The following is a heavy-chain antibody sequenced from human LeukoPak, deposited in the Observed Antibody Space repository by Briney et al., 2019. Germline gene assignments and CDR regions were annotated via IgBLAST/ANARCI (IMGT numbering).Heavy chain of an antibody. Sequence: GASVKVSCKASGYTFTSYYLRWVRQAPGQGLEWMGIINPSGGSTSYAQKFQGRVTMTRDMSTSTVYMELSSLRSEDTAVYYCARELWDPLEPRGFDPWGQGTLVTVSS. J-gene: IGHJ5*02. V-gene: IGHV1-46*01. D-gene: IGHD3-16*01. CDR2: INPSGGST. CDR1: GYTFTSYY. CDR3: ARELWDPLEPRGFDP.